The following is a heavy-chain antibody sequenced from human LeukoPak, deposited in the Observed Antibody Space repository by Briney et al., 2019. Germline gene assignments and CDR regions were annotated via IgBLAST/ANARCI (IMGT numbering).Heavy chain of an antibody. V-gene: IGHV3-7*03. Sequence: GGSLRLSCAASGFTFSNYWMSWVRQAPGKGLEWVANIKQDRSEKYYVDSVKGRFTISRDNAKNSLYLQMNSLRAEDTAVYYCAKDLSTVSTWFDPWGQGTLVTVSS. CDR3: AKDLSTVSTWFDP. CDR1: GFTFSNYW. J-gene: IGHJ5*02. CDR2: IKQDRSEK. D-gene: IGHD2-2*01.